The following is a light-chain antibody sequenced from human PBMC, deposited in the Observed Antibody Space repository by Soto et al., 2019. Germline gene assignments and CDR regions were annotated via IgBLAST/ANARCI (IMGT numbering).Light chain of an antibody. CDR2: AHN. CDR1: NSNIGSNV. J-gene: IGLJ3*02. Sequence: QSVLTQPPSASGTPGQRATISCSGTNSNIGSNVVNWFQQFPGTAPKLLIYAHNQRPSGVPDRFSGSKSGTSASLAISGLQSEDEADYYCAAWDDSLNAWVFGGGTKVTVL. V-gene: IGLV1-44*01. CDR3: AAWDDSLNAWV.